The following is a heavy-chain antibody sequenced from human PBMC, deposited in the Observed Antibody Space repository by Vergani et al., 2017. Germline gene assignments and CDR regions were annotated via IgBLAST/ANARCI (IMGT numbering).Heavy chain of an antibody. J-gene: IGHJ6*03. V-gene: IGHV1-69*02. CDR1: GGTFSSYT. CDR2: IIPILGIA. D-gene: IGHD6-6*01. CDR3: ARGMYSSSSGRYYYYYMDV. Sequence: QVQLVQSGAEVKKPGSSVKVSCKASGGTFSSYTISWVRQAPGQGLEWMGRIIPILGIANYAQKFQGRVTITADKSTSTAYMELSSVTAADTAVYYCARGMYSSSSGRYYYYYMDVWGKGTTVTVSS.